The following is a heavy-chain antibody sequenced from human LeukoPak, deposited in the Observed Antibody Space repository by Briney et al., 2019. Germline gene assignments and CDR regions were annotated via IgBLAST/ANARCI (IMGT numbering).Heavy chain of an antibody. D-gene: IGHD2-2*01. V-gene: IGHV1-2*02. Sequence: ASVKVSCKASGYTFTGYYMHWVRQAPGQGLEWMGWINPNSGGTNYAQKFQGRVTMTRDTSISTAYMELSRLRSDDTAVYYCARAAYCSSTSCLSPYYYYMDVWGKGTTVTISS. CDR1: GYTFTGYY. J-gene: IGHJ6*03. CDR3: ARAAYCSSTSCLSPYYYYMDV. CDR2: INPNSGGT.